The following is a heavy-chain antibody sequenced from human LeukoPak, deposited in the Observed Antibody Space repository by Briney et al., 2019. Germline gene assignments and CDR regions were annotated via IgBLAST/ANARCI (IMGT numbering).Heavy chain of an antibody. J-gene: IGHJ4*02. CDR2: IYSGGST. V-gene: IGHV3-53*05. D-gene: IGHD5-18*01. CDR3: ARGGAWIQLWLPVDY. Sequence: GGSLRLSWAASGLTVSSNYMSWVRQPPGKGLEWVSVIYSGGSTYYADSVKGRFTISRDNSKNTLYLQMNSLRAEDTAVYYCARGGAWIQLWLPVDYWGQGTLVTVSS. CDR1: GLTVSSNY.